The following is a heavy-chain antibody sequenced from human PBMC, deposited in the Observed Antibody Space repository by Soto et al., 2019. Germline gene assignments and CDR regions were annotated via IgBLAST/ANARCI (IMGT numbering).Heavy chain of an antibody. CDR1: GGTFSSYA. CDR2: IIPIFGTA. Sequence: GASVKVSCKASGGTFSSYAISRVRQAPGQGLEWMGGIIPIFGTANYAQKFQGRVTITADKSTSTAYMELSSPRSEDTAVYYCARGRGIVGDITSSVDVWGQGTTVTVSS. CDR3: ARGRGIVGDITSSVDV. V-gene: IGHV1-69*06. J-gene: IGHJ6*02. D-gene: IGHD1-26*01.